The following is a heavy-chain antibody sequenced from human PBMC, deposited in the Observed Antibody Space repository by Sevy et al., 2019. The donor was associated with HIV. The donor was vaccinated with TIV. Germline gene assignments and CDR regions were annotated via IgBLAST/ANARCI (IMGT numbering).Heavy chain of an antibody. CDR2: IKQDGSEK. J-gene: IGHJ4*02. D-gene: IGHD3-22*01. CDR3: ARVTEYYDSNNYGVFDY. V-gene: IGHV3-7*01. Sequence: GGSLRLSCAASGFTFRSYWMSWVRQAPGKGLEWVANIKQDGSEKYYVDSVKGRVTISRDNAKNSLYLQMNSLRAEDTVVYYCARVTEYYDSNNYGVFDYWGQGTLVTVSS. CDR1: GFTFRSYW.